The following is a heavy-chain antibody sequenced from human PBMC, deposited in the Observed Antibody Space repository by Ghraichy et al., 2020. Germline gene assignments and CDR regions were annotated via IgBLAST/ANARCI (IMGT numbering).Heavy chain of an antibody. V-gene: IGHV4-59*01. J-gene: IGHJ3*02. CDR1: GGSISSYY. Sequence: SETLSLTCTVSGGSISSYYWSWIRQPPGKGLEWIGYIYYSGSTNYNPSLKSRVTISVDTSKNQFSLKLSSVTAADTAVYYCARRYYDFWSGHGDAFDIWGQGTMVTVSS. CDR2: IYYSGST. CDR3: ARRYYDFWSGHGDAFDI. D-gene: IGHD3-3*01.